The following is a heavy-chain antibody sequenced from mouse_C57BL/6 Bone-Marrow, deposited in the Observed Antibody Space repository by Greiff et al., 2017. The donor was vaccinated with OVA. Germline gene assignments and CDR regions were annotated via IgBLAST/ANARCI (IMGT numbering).Heavy chain of an antibody. D-gene: IGHD2-1*01. V-gene: IGHV5-4*03. CDR2: ISDGGSYT. Sequence: DVKLVESGGGLVKPGGSLKLSCAASGFTFSSYAMSWVRQTPEKRLEWVATISDGGSYTYYPDNVKGRFTISRDNAKNNLYLPMSNLKTEDTAVYYCARGGDYGNFYFDYWGQGTTLTVSS. CDR1: GFTFSSYA. CDR3: ARGGDYGNFYFDY. J-gene: IGHJ2*01.